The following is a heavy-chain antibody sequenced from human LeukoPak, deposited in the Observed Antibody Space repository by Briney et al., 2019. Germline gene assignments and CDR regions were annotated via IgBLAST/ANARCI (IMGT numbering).Heavy chain of an antibody. CDR2: IYPGDSDT. Sequence: GESLKISCKGSGYSFTSYWIGWVRQMPGKGLEWMGIIYPGDSDTRYSPSFQGQVTISADKSISTAYLQWSSLKASDTAMYYCARQGRFLEWSLGDAFDIWGQGTMVTVSS. V-gene: IGHV5-51*01. CDR1: GYSFTSYW. CDR3: ARQGRFLEWSLGDAFDI. D-gene: IGHD3-3*01. J-gene: IGHJ3*02.